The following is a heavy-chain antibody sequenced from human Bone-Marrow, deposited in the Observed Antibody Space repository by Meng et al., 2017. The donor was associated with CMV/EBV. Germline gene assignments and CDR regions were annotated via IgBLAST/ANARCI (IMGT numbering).Heavy chain of an antibody. V-gene: IGHV4-59*01. CDR3: ARLYSGWSGWFDP. Sequence: SETLSLTCTVSGGSISSYYWSWIRQPPGKGLEWIGYIYYSGSTNYNPSLKSRVTISVDTSKNQFSLKLSSVTAADTAVYYCARLYSGWSGWFDPWGQGPLVPVSS. CDR1: GGSISSYY. J-gene: IGHJ5*02. D-gene: IGHD6-19*01. CDR2: IYYSGST.